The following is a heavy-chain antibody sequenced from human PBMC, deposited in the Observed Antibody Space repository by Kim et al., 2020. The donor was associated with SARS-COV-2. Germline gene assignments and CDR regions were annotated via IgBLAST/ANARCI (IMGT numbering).Heavy chain of an antibody. CDR1: GGTFSSYA. CDR3: ARDSIPSYCSGGSCYSLRYFDY. J-gene: IGHJ4*02. Sequence: SVKVSCKASGGTFSSYAISWVRQAPGQGLEWMGGIIPIFGTANYAQKFQGRVTITADESTSTAYMELSSLRSEDTAVYYCARDSIPSYCSGGSCYSLRYFDYWGQGTLVTVSS. D-gene: IGHD2-15*01. V-gene: IGHV1-69*13. CDR2: IIPIFGTA.